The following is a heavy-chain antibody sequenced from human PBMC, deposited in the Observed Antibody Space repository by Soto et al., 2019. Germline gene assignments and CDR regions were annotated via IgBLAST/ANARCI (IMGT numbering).Heavy chain of an antibody. J-gene: IGHJ6*02. D-gene: IGHD2-2*01. CDR3: ASPRRGCSSTSCYPGYYGMDV. CDR1: GYSFTSYW. Sequence: GESLKISCKGSGYSFTSYWISWVRQMPGKGLEWMGRIDPSDSYTNYSPSFQGHVTISADKSISTAYLQWSSLKASDTAMYYCASPRRGCSSTSCYPGYYGMDVWGQGTTVTVSS. CDR2: IDPSDSYT. V-gene: IGHV5-10-1*01.